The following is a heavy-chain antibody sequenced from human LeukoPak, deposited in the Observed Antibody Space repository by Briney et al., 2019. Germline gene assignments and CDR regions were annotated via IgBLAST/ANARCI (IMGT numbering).Heavy chain of an antibody. V-gene: IGHV4-59*11. CDR1: GGSITSHY. J-gene: IGHJ6*03. Sequence: SETLSLTCTVSGGSITSHYWSWIRQPPGKGLEWIGYMYYSGFSNYNPSLKSRVTISVDTSKNQFSLKLSSVTAADTAVYYCARDAIDGGYYMDVWGRGTTVTVSS. CDR3: ARDAIDGGYYMDV. D-gene: IGHD2-15*01. CDR2: MYYSGFS.